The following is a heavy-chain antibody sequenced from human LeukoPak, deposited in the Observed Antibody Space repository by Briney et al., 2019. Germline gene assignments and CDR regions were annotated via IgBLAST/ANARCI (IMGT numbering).Heavy chain of an antibody. D-gene: IGHD2-15*01. V-gene: IGHV4-4*07. J-gene: IGHJ4*02. CDR1: GGSISSYY. CDR2: IYTSGGT. CDR3: ARDAYCSGGSCQFDY. Sequence: SETLSLTCTVSGGSISSYYWSWIRQPAGKGLEWIGRIYTSGGTNYNPSLKSRVTMSVDTSKNQFSLKLSSVTAADTAVYYCARDAYCSGGSCQFDYWGQGTLVTVSS.